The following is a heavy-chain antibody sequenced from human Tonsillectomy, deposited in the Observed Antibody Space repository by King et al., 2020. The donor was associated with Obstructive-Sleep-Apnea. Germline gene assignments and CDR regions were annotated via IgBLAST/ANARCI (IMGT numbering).Heavy chain of an antibody. Sequence: QLVQSGAEVKKPGASVKVSCKASGYTFTGYYMHWVRQAPGQGLEWMGWINPNSGDTNYAQNFQGWVTMTRDTSISTAYMDLSRLRSDDSAVYYCATGRDRSGGELDYWGQGTLVIVSS. CDR1: GYTFTGYY. D-gene: IGHD3-22*01. CDR3: ATGRDRSGGELDY. CDR2: INPNSGDT. J-gene: IGHJ4*02. V-gene: IGHV1-2*04.